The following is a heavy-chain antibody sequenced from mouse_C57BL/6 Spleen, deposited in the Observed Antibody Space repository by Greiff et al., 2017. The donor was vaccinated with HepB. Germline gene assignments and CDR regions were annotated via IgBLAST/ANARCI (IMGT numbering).Heavy chain of an antibody. CDR2: IYPGDGDT. D-gene: IGHD2-3*01. CDR1: GYAFSSSW. V-gene: IGHV1-82*01. CDR3: ARGDDGYYYAMDY. Sequence: QVQLQQSGPELVKPGASVKISCKASGYAFSSSWMNWVKQRPGKGLEWIGRIYPGDGDTNYNGTFKGKATLTADKSSSTAYMQLSSLTSEDSAVYFCARGDDGYYYAMDYWGQGTSVTVSS. J-gene: IGHJ4*01.